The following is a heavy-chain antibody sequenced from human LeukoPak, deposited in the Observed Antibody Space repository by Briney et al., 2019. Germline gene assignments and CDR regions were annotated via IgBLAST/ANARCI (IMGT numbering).Heavy chain of an antibody. CDR2: FYPGDSDT. CDR3: ARHLTRMVQTDPMDV. V-gene: IGHV5-51*01. Sequence: GESLKISCQGSGYNFYEYWIGWVRQMPGKGLECVGIFYPGDSDTRYSPSFEGQVTISADRSISTAYLQWSSLKASDTAIYYCARHLTRMVQTDPMDVWGQGTTVTVSS. CDR1: GYNFYEYW. D-gene: IGHD3-10*01. J-gene: IGHJ6*02.